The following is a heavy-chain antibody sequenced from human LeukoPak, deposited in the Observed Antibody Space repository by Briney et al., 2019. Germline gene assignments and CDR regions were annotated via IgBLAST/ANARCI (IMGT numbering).Heavy chain of an antibody. CDR1: GGTFSSYA. CDR3: ARAGIAAAGRRVDY. CDR2: IIPIFGTA. Sequence: ASVKVSCKASGGTFSSYAISWVRQAPGPGLEWMGGIIPIFGTANYAQKFQGRVTITADESTSTAYMELSSLRSEDTAVYYCARAGIAAAGRRVDYWGQGTLVTVSS. D-gene: IGHD6-13*01. V-gene: IGHV1-69*13. J-gene: IGHJ4*02.